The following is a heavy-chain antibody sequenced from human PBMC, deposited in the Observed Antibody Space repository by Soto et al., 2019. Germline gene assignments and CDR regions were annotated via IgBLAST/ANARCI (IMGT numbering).Heavy chain of an antibody. CDR1: GYSFASYW. CDR2: IYPGDSDT. D-gene: IGHD6-6*01. V-gene: IGHV5-51*01. CDR3: ARTRSFTLGFYYDGMDV. J-gene: IGHJ6*02. Sequence: GESLKISCQGSGYSFASYWIGWVRQMSGKDLEWMGIIYPGDSDTRYSPSFQGQVTISADKSLRTAYLQWTSLKASDTALYYCARTRSFTLGFYYDGMDVWGQGTTVTVSS.